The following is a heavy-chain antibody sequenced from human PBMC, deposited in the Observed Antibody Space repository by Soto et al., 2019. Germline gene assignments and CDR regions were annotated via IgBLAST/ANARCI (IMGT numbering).Heavy chain of an antibody. V-gene: IGHV1-18*04. D-gene: IGHD3-16*02. J-gene: IGHJ4*02. Sequence: ASVKVSCKASGYTFTSYGISWVRQAPGQGLEWMGWISAYNGNTNYAQKLQGRVTMTTDTSTSTAYMELRSLRSDGTAVYYCARVRGMITFGGVIAPDYWGQGTLVTVSS. CDR1: GYTFTSYG. CDR2: ISAYNGNT. CDR3: ARVRGMITFGGVIAPDY.